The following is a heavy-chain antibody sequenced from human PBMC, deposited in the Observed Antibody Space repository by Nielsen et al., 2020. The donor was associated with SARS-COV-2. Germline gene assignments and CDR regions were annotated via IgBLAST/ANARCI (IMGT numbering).Heavy chain of an antibody. D-gene: IGHD5-24*01. CDR1: GFTFSSYA. CDR3: AKDSRDGYNYL. J-gene: IGHJ4*02. V-gene: IGHV3-23*01. CDR2: ISGSGGST. Sequence: GGSLRLSCAASGFTFSSYAMSWVRQAPGRGLEWVSAISGSGGSTYYADSVKGRFTISRDNSKNTLYLQMNSLRAEDTAVYYCAKDSRDGYNYLWGQGTLVTVSS.